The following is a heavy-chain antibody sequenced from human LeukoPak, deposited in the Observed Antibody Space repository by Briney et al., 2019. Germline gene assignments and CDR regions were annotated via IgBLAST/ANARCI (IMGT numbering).Heavy chain of an antibody. Sequence: GASVKVSCKASGYTFTSYGISWVRQAPGQGPEWMGWINPNSGGTNYAQKFQGRVTMTRDTSISTAYMELSRLRSDDTAVYYCARDIDTAMVQYWGQGTLVTVSS. CDR1: GYTFTSYG. V-gene: IGHV1-2*02. J-gene: IGHJ4*02. CDR3: ARDIDTAMVQY. D-gene: IGHD5-18*01. CDR2: INPNSGGT.